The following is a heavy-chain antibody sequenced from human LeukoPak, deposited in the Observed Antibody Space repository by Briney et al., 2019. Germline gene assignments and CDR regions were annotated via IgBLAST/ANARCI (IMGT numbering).Heavy chain of an antibody. Sequence: WETLSLTCTVSGGSVSSGSYYWSWIRQPPGKGRECIGYIYYSGSTNYNPSLMSRVTISVDKSKNQFSLKVSSVAAADTAVYFCARDPQYSSSSDAFDIWGQGTMVTVSS. D-gene: IGHD6-13*01. CDR2: IYYSGST. CDR1: GGSVSSGSYY. CDR3: ARDPQYSSSSDAFDI. J-gene: IGHJ3*02. V-gene: IGHV4-61*01.